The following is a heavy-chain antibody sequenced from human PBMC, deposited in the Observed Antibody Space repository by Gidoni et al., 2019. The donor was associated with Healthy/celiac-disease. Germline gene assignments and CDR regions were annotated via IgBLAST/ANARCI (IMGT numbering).Heavy chain of an antibody. CDR3: ATGVFYYDSSGYSGFDY. V-gene: IGHV5-51*01. D-gene: IGHD3-22*01. Sequence: EVQLVQSGAEVQKPGESLKISCKGSGYSFTSYWIGWVRQMPGKGLEWMGIIYPGDSDTRYSPSFQGQVTISGDKSISTAYLQWSSLKASDTAMYYCATGVFYYDSSGYSGFDYWGQGTLVTVSS. CDR2: IYPGDSDT. CDR1: GYSFTSYW. J-gene: IGHJ4*02.